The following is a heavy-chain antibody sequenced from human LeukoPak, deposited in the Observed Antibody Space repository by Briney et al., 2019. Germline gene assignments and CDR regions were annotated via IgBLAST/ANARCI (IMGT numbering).Heavy chain of an antibody. CDR3: ARDRPPNWNDAYYYGMDV. J-gene: IGHJ6*02. CDR2: IFYSGST. Sequence: PSETLSLTCTVSGGSISSYYWSWIRQPPGKGLEWIGCIFYSGSTNYNPSLKSRVTISVDTSKNQFSLKLSSVTAADTAVYYCARDRPPNWNDAYYYGMDVWGQGTTVTVSS. V-gene: IGHV4-59*01. D-gene: IGHD1-1*01. CDR1: GGSISSYY.